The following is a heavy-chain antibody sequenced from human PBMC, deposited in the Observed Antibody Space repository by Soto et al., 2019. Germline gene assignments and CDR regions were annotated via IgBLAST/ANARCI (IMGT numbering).Heavy chain of an antibody. CDR1: GFDFNRYS. Sequence: GGSLRLSCVASGFDFNRYSMNWVRQAPGKGLEWVSYISSSSSTIYYADSVKGRFTISRDNAKNSLYLQMNSLRDEDTAVYYCARGPHYDFWSGYSDNFDYWGQGTLVTVS. CDR2: ISSSSSTI. CDR3: ARGPHYDFWSGYSDNFDY. V-gene: IGHV3-48*02. J-gene: IGHJ4*02. D-gene: IGHD3-3*01.